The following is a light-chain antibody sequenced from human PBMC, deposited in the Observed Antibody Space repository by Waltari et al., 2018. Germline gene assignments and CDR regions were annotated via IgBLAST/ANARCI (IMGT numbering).Light chain of an antibody. CDR2: GAS. J-gene: IGKJ3*01. CDR1: QSVSSN. Sequence: EIVMTQSPATLSVSPGERATLSCRASQSVSSNLAWYQQKPGQAPRLLIYGASTRATGIPARFSGRGSGTEFTLTISSLQSEDFAVYYCQQYNNWPPRGTFGPGTKVDIK. CDR3: QQYNNWPPRGT. V-gene: IGKV3-15*01.